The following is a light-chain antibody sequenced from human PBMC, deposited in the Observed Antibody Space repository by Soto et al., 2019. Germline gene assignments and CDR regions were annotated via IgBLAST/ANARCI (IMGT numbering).Light chain of an antibody. Sequence: NFMLTQPHSVSESPGKTVTISCTGSSGNIASNYVQWYQQRPGRAPSIVIYEDKRRPSGVPDRFSGSSDSSSNSASLTISGLKTEDEADYYCQSYDTNCLRVFGGGTKLTVL. CDR1: SGNIASNY. V-gene: IGLV6-57*02. J-gene: IGLJ2*01. CDR2: EDK. CDR3: QSYDTNCLRV.